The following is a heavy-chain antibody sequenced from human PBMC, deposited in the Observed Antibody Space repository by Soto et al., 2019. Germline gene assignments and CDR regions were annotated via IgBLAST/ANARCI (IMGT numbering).Heavy chain of an antibody. CDR2: IWYDGSIN. V-gene: IGHV3-33*01. D-gene: IGHD6-6*01. CDR3: SRDVDYSNSSGYYYYSMDV. CDR1: GFTFSSFG. Sequence: GGSLRLSCAASGFTFSSFGMHWVRQAPGKGLEWVAVIWYDGSINYYGDSVKGRFTISRDNSKNTLYLQMNSLRAEDTAVYYCSRDVDYSNSSGYYYYSMDVWGKGTTVTVSS. J-gene: IGHJ6*03.